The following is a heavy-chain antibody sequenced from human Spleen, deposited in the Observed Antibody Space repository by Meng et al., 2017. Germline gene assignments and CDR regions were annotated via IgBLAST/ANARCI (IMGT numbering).Heavy chain of an antibody. J-gene: IGHJ4*02. V-gene: IGHV3-15*05. CDR3: ARYSYGLGDYLDY. D-gene: IGHD5-18*01. CDR2: IKSKVDGGTT. CDR1: GGTFRNFW. Sequence: GESLKISCEVSGGTFRNFWMTWVRQAPGKGLEWVGRIKSKVDGGTTDFAAPVKGRFTISRDDAQNTLYLQMNSLRAEDTALYYCARYSYGLGDYLDYWGQGALVTVSS.